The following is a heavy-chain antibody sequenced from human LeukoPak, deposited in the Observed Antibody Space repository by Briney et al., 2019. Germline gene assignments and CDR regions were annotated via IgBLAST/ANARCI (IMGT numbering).Heavy chain of an antibody. J-gene: IGHJ4*02. CDR3: AKAPVTTCRGAYCYPFDY. D-gene: IGHD2-21*01. V-gene: IGHV3-53*01. CDR2: LYSGGST. Sequence: PSETLSLTCTVSGGSISSGSYYWSWVRQAPGKGLEWVSVLYSGGSTYDADSVKGRFTISRDNSKNTLFLQMNRLRPEDAAVYYCAKAPVTTCRGAYCYPFDYWGQGTLVTVSS. CDR1: GGSISSGSYY.